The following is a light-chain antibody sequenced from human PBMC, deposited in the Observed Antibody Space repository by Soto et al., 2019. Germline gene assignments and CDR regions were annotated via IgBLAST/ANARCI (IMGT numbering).Light chain of an antibody. V-gene: IGKV3-15*01. J-gene: IGKJ1*01. Sequence: ELVMTQSPVTLSVSPGETPTLSFRASQSVSSYLAWYQQKPGQAPRLLIYGVSTRATGIPARFSGSGSGTEFTLTISSLQSEDFAVYYCQQYSTCPATFGPGTKVDIK. CDR2: GVS. CDR1: QSVSSY. CDR3: QQYSTCPAT.